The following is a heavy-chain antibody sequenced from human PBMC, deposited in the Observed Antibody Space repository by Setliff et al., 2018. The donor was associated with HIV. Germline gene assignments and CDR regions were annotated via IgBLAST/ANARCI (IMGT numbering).Heavy chain of an antibody. CDR3: AKEGDRYGLDLDY. CDR2: IIPIFGTA. J-gene: IGHJ4*02. V-gene: IGHV1-69*13. Sequence: SVKVSCKTFGYRFTDFYVNWVRQAPGQGLEWMGGIIPIFGTANYAQKFQGRVTITADESTSTVYMELSSLRSEDTAVYYCAKEGDRYGLDLDYWGQGTLVTVSS. D-gene: IGHD5-18*01. CDR1: GYRFTDFY.